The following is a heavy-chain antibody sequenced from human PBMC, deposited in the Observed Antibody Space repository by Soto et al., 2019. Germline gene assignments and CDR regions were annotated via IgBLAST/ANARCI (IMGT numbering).Heavy chain of an antibody. CDR2: ISSSSSTI. CDR1: GFTFSSYS. Sequence: GGSLRLSCAASGFTFSSYSMDWVRQAPGKGLEWVSYISSSSSTIYYADSVKGRFTISRDNAKNSLYLQMNSLRAEDTAVYYCARDLGSSWYPEYFQHWGQGTLVTVSS. D-gene: IGHD6-13*01. V-gene: IGHV3-48*01. J-gene: IGHJ1*01. CDR3: ARDLGSSWYPEYFQH.